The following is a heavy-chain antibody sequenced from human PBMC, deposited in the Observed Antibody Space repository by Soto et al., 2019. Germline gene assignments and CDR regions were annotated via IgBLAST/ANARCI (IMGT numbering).Heavy chain of an antibody. J-gene: IGHJ4*02. V-gene: IGHV1-3*05. Sequence: QVQLVQSGAEEKKPGASVKVSCKASGYTFTSYAMHWVRQAPGQRLEWMGWINAGNGNTKYSQKFQGRVXIXRXXSASTAYMELSSLRPEDTAVYYCARSIGVVTALDYWGQGTLVTVSS. CDR2: INAGNGNT. CDR1: GYTFTSYA. D-gene: IGHD2-21*02. CDR3: ARSIGVVTALDY.